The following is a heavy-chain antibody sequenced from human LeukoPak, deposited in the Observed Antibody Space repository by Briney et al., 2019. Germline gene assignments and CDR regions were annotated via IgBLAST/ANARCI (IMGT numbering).Heavy chain of an antibody. CDR2: MNPNSGNT. Sequence: ASVKVSCKASGYTFTSYDINWVRQATGQGLEWMGWMNPNSGNTGYAQKFQGRVTMTRNTSISTAYMELSSLRSEDTAVYYCARDPPRIGNRDHTSDYWGQGTLVTVSS. CDR3: ARDPPRIGNRDHTSDY. D-gene: IGHD1-14*01. V-gene: IGHV1-8*01. J-gene: IGHJ4*02. CDR1: GYTFTSYD.